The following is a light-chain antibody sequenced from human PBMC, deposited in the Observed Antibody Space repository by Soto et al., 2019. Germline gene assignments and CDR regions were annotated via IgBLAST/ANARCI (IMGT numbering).Light chain of an antibody. CDR3: QQYGSSHWT. J-gene: IGKJ1*01. CDR2: GAS. CDR1: QSVSSSY. Sequence: EIVLTPSPGTLSLSPVERATLSCRASQSVSSSYLAWYQQKPGQAPRLLIYGASSRATGIPDRFSGSGSGTDFTLTISRLEPEDFAVYYCQQYGSSHWTFGQGTKVDIK. V-gene: IGKV3-20*01.